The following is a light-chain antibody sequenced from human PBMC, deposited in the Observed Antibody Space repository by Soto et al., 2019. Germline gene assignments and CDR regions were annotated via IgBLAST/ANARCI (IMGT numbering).Light chain of an antibody. Sequence: QSVLTQPASVSGSPGQSITISCTGTSSDVGGYNYVSWYQHHPGKAPKLMIYEVNYRPSGVSNRFSGSKSGNTASLTSSGLQAEDEADYYCSSYTSTNTLEVFGTWTKVAVL. V-gene: IGLV2-14*01. CDR3: SSYTSTNTLEV. J-gene: IGLJ1*01. CDR1: SSDVGGYNY. CDR2: EVN.